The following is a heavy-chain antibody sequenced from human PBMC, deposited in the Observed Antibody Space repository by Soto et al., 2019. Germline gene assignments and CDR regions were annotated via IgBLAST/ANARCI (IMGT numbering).Heavy chain of an antibody. CDR3: ARVGNPLDC. V-gene: IGHV3-48*03. Sequence: EVQLVESGGGLVQPGRSLRLSCAASGFTFSSYEMNWVRQAPGKGLEWVSSISSSGSTIYYADSVKGRFTISRDNPKNSLYLQMSSLRAEDTAVYYCARVGNPLDCWGQGTLVTVSS. CDR2: ISSSGSTI. J-gene: IGHJ4*02. CDR1: GFTFSSYE. D-gene: IGHD1-1*01.